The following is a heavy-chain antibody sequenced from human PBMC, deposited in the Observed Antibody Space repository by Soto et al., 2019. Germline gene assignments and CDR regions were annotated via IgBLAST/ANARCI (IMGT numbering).Heavy chain of an antibody. V-gene: IGHV3-30-3*01. J-gene: IGHJ4*02. CDR2: ISYDGSNK. D-gene: IGHD4-4*01. CDR1: GFTFSSYA. Sequence: QVQLVESWGGVVQPGRSLRLSCAASGFTFSSYAMHWVRQAPGKGLEWVAVISYDGSNKYYADSVKGRFTISRDNSKNTLYLQMNSLRAEYTAVYYCARYLDSNYVGWGQGTLVTVSS. CDR3: ARYLDSNYVG.